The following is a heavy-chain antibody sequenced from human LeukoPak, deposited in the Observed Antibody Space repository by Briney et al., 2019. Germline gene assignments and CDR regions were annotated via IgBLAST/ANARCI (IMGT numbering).Heavy chain of an antibody. V-gene: IGHV4-31*03. J-gene: IGHJ1*01. CDR2: IYYSGST. CDR3: ARDSVAAGFQH. Sequence: ASETLSLTCTVSGGSISSGGYYWSWVRQHPGKGLEWIGYIYYSGSTYYNPSLKSRVTISVDTSKNQFSLKLSSVTAADTAVYYCARDSVAAGFQHWGQGTLVTVSS. D-gene: IGHD6-13*01. CDR1: GGSISSGGYY.